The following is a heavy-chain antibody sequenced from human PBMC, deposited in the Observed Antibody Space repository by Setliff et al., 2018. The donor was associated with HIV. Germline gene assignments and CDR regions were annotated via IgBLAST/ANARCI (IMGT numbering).Heavy chain of an antibody. CDR1: GYTLTEVS. V-gene: IGHV1-18*01. CDR2: INSYDGNT. CDR3: ARNXXSDAFDV. J-gene: IGHJ3*01. Sequence: ASVKVSCKISGYTLTEVSMQWVREGXXXGLEWRGWINSYDGNTNYEQKFQGRVTMTTDTSTTAAYLELRRLRPDDTAVYFCARNXXSDAFDVWGPGTMVTVSS.